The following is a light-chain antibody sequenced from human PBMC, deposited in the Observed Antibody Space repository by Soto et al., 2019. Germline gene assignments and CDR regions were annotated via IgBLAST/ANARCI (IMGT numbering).Light chain of an antibody. V-gene: IGKV3-20*01. Sequence: IVLTQAPDTHSITPGERATLSCRASQSVSSSYLSWYQQKLGQAPRLLIYDASRRATGIPDRFSGSGTGTDFTLTIRRLEPEDFVVYYCQQYGSSPTFGQGTKV. CDR3: QQYGSSPT. CDR1: QSVSSSY. J-gene: IGKJ1*01. CDR2: DAS.